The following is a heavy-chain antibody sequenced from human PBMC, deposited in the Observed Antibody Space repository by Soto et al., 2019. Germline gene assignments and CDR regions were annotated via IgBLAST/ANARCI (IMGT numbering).Heavy chain of an antibody. CDR2: TSRSGGST. V-gene: IGHV3-23*01. CDR1: GFTFSNYA. CDR3: AKGDCSGGTCYGSDS. J-gene: IGHJ4*02. Sequence: EVQLLESGGGLVQPGGSLRLSCAASGFTFSNYAMKWVRQAPGKGLEWVSATSRSGGSTYYAHSVKGRFTISRDNSKNTPCLQMNSLRAEDTAIYYCAKGDCSGGTCYGSDSWGQGTLVTVSS. D-gene: IGHD2-15*01.